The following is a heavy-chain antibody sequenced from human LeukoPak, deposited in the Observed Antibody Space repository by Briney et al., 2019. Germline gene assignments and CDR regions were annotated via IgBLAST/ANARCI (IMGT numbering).Heavy chain of an antibody. CDR1: GFTFGDYA. CDR3: AKYFDWYFDL. D-gene: IGHD2/OR15-2a*01. J-gene: IGHJ2*01. CDR2: ISGSGGST. V-gene: IGHV3-23*01. Sequence: PGRSLRLSCTTSGFTFGDYAMSWFRQAPGKGLEWVSAISGSGGSTYYADSVKGRFTISRDNSKNTLYLQMNSLRAEDTAVYYCAKYFDWYFDLWGRGTLVTVSS.